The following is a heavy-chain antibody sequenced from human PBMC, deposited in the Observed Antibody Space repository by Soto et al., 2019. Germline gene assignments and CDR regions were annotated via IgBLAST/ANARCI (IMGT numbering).Heavy chain of an antibody. J-gene: IGHJ3*02. D-gene: IGHD3-22*01. V-gene: IGHV1-69*06. CDR3: AREPYYYDSSGYSYAFDI. CDR2: IIPIFGTA. CDR1: GGTFSSYA. Sequence: SVKVSCKASGGTFSSYAISWVRQAPGQGLEWMGGIIPIFGTANYAQKFQGRVTITADKSTSTAYMELSSLRSEDTAVYYCAREPYYYDSSGYSYAFDIWGQGTMVTVSS.